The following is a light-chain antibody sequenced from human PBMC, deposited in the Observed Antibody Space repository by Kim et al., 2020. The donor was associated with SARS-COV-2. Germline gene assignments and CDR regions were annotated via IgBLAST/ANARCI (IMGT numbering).Light chain of an antibody. Sequence: ASVGDRITITCRASQSIGTYLNWYHQRPGKAPKLLIYGASNLQAGGPSRFSGSGSGTDFTLIISSLQLEDFATYYCQQSYSTPPTFGQGTKVDIK. V-gene: IGKV1-39*01. CDR3: QQSYSTPPT. CDR2: GAS. J-gene: IGKJ2*01. CDR1: QSIGTY.